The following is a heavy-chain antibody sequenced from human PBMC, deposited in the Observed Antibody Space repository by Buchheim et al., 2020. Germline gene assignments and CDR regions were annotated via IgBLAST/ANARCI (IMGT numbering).Heavy chain of an antibody. CDR1: GFTVSSNY. J-gene: IGHJ6*02. Sequence: EVQLVETGGGLIQPGGSLRLSCAASGFTVSSNYMSWVRQAPGKGLEWVSVIYSGGSTYYADSVKGRFTISRDNSKNTLYLQMNSLRAEDTAVYYCARGRHYYDSGGYYRLYCGMDVWGQGTT. CDR2: IYSGGST. CDR3: ARGRHYYDSGGYYRLYCGMDV. V-gene: IGHV3-53*02. D-gene: IGHD3-22*01.